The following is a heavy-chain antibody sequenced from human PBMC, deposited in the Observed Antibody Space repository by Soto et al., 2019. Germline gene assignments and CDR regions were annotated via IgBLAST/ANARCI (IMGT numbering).Heavy chain of an antibody. CDR3: AIEVRRSNQFDH. CDR2: ISAYNGNT. CDR1: GYTFTSYG. D-gene: IGHD3-10*01. Sequence: ASVRVSCKASGYTFTSYGISWVRQAPGQGLEWMGWISAYNGNTNYAQKLQGRVTMTTDTSTSTAYMELRSLRSEDTAVYYCAIEVRRSNQFDHWGQGTMVTVSS. V-gene: IGHV1-18*04. J-gene: IGHJ4*02.